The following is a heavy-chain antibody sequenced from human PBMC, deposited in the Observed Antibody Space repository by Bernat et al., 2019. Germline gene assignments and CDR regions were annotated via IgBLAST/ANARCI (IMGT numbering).Heavy chain of an antibody. J-gene: IGHJ2*01. CDR3: ARSAGDGYSNSWYWYFDL. CDR1: GGTFSSYA. V-gene: IGHV1-69*01. D-gene: IGHD6-13*01. Sequence: QVQLVQSGAEVKKPGSSVKVSCKASGGTFSSYAISWVRQAPGQGLEWMGGIIPIFGTANYAQKFQGRVTITADESTSTAYMELSSLRSEDTAVYYCARSAGDGYSNSWYWYFDLWGRGTLVTVSS. CDR2: IIPIFGTA.